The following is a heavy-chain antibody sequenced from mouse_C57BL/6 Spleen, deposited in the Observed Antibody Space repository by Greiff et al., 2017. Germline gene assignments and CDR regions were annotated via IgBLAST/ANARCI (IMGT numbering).Heavy chain of an antibody. V-gene: IGHV5-4*03. J-gene: IGHJ2*01. CDR3: ARLSYGDYFDY. D-gene: IGHD1-1*02. Sequence: EVKPVESGGGLVKPGGSLKLSCAASGFTFSSYAMSWVRQTPEKRLAWVATISDGGSYTYYPDNVKGRFTISRDNAKNNLYLQMSHRKSEDTAMYYCARLSYGDYFDYWGQGTTLTVSS. CDR2: ISDGGSYT. CDR1: GFTFSSYA.